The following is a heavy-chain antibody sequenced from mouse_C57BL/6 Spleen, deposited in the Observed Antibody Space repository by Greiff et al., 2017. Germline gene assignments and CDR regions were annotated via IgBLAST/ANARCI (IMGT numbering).Heavy chain of an antibody. V-gene: IGHV1-82*01. CDR2: IYPGDGDT. CDR3: ARSLYYGPPYFDY. Sequence: QVQLKQSGPELVKPGASVKISCKASGYAFSSSWMNWVKQRPGKGLEWIGRIYPGDGDTNYNGKFKGKATLTADKSSSTAYMQLSSLTSEDSAVYFCARSLYYGPPYFDYWGQGTTLTVSS. J-gene: IGHJ2*01. D-gene: IGHD1-1*01. CDR1: GYAFSSSW.